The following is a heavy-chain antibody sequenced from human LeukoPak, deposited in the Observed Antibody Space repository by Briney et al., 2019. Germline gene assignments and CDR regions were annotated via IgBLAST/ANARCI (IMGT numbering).Heavy chain of an antibody. D-gene: IGHD3-22*01. V-gene: IGHV1-2*06. CDR1: EYTFTDYY. J-gene: IGHJ3*01. CDR2: INPSSGGT. Sequence: ASVKVSCKASEYTFTDYYVHWVRQAPGQGLEWMGRINPSSGGTNYAQNFQGRVTMTRDTSISASYMELSRLRSDDTAVYYCARAGLWDYSDSSGYHNAAFDVWGQGTMVTVSS. CDR3: ARAGLWDYSDSSGYHNAAFDV.